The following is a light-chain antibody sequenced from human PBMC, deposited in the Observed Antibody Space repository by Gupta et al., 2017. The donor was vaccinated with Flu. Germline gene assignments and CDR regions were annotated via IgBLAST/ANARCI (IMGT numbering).Light chain of an antibody. J-gene: IGLJ3*02. Sequence: GSPGQSITISCTGTTNDVGSYNLVSWYQHHPGKAPKLMIYEDNKRPSGVSNRFSGSKSGNTASLTISGLQAEDESNYYCCSYAGVGSWVFGGGTKLTVL. CDR1: TNDVGSYNL. CDR3: CSYAGVGSWV. V-gene: IGLV2-23*01. CDR2: EDN.